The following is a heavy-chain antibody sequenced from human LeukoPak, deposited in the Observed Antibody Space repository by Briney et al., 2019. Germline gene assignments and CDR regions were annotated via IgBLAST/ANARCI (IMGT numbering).Heavy chain of an antibody. J-gene: IGHJ3*02. Sequence: PGGSLRLSCAVSGVTFDDYAMHWVRQAPGKGLEWVSGISWNSGSIVYADSVKGRFTISRDNAKNSLYLQMNSLRAEDMALYYCAKGYCSSTRCAFDIWGQGPMVTVSS. V-gene: IGHV3-9*03. D-gene: IGHD2-2*01. CDR2: ISWNSGSI. CDR3: AKGYCSSTRCAFDI. CDR1: GVTFDDYA.